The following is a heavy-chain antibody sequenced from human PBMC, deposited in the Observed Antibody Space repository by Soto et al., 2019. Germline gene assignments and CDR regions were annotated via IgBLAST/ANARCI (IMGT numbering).Heavy chain of an antibody. Sequence: QLQLQESGPGLVKPSETLSLTCTVSGGSISSSSYYWGWIRQPPGKGLEWIGSIYYSGNTYYNPSLKSRGTIAVDTTKNQSSLKLNSVTAADTAVYYCARHLRYPGGMDVWGQGTTVTVSS. CDR2: IYYSGNT. D-gene: IGHD3-9*01. CDR3: ARHLRYPGGMDV. CDR1: GGSISSSSYY. V-gene: IGHV4-39*01. J-gene: IGHJ6*02.